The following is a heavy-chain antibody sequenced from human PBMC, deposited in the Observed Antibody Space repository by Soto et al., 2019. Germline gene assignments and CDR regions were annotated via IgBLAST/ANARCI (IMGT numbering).Heavy chain of an antibody. J-gene: IGHJ4*02. Sequence: ASVKVSCKASGGTFSRYSITWVRQAPGHGLEWMGWIIAYNGITNYAQKLQGRVTMTTDTSTSTAYMELRSLRSDDTAVYYCARVLGRDIVVVPAAMFDYWGQGTLVTVSS. CDR1: GGTFSRYS. CDR3: ARVLGRDIVVVPAAMFDY. D-gene: IGHD2-2*01. V-gene: IGHV1-18*01. CDR2: IIAYNGIT.